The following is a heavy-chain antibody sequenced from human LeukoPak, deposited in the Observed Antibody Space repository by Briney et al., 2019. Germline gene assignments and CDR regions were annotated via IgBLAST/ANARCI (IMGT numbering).Heavy chain of an antibody. Sequence: ESLKISCKGSGYSFTSYWIGWVRQMPGKGLEWMGLIYPGDSDTRYSPSFQGQVTISVDKSISTAYLQWSSLKASDTAMYYCARHLAVTDDTYYFDYWGQGTLVTVSP. D-gene: IGHD6-19*01. CDR1: GYSFTSYW. J-gene: IGHJ4*02. CDR2: IYPGDSDT. CDR3: ARHLAVTDDTYYFDY. V-gene: IGHV5-51*01.